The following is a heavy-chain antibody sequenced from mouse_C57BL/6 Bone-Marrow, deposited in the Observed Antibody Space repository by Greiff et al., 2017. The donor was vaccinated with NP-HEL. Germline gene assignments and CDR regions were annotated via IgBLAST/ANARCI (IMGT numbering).Heavy chain of an antibody. V-gene: IGHV1-42*01. J-gene: IGHJ3*01. CDR2: INPSTGGT. D-gene: IGHD2-10*01. CDR1: GYSFTGYY. Sequence: VQLQQSGPELVKPGASVKISCKASGYSFTGYYMNWVKQSPEKSLEWIGEINPSTGGTTYNQKFKAKATLTVDKSSSTAYMQLKSLTSEDSAVYYCARPYYGNLAWFAYWGQGTLVTVSA. CDR3: ARPYYGNLAWFAY.